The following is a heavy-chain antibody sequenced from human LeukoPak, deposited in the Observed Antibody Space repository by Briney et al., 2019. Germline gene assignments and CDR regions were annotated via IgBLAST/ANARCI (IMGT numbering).Heavy chain of an antibody. CDR3: AKGMSTPYDYIWGSYRWGLFDY. J-gene: IGHJ4*02. CDR2: ISGSGGST. Sequence: PGGSLRLSCAASGFTFSSYAMSWVRQAPGKGLEWVSAISGSGGSTYYADSVKGRFTISRDNSKNTLYLQMNSLRAEDTAVYYCAKGMSTPYDYIWGSYRWGLFDYWGQGTLVTVSS. V-gene: IGHV3-23*01. CDR1: GFTFSSYA. D-gene: IGHD3-16*02.